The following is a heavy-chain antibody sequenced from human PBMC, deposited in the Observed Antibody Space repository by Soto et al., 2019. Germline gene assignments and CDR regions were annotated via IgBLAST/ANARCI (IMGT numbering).Heavy chain of an antibody. V-gene: IGHV4-34*01. CDR1: GASLSGYY. CDR3: VRGQPHRITIFEVVIRSYDYGMDV. D-gene: IGHD3-3*02. Sequence: SETLSLTCAVYGASLSGYYFSWIRQSPGKGLEWIGEVNHGPTTNYNPSLKSRVAISVDASKNQFSLKVNSVTAADTAVYYCVRGQPHRITIFEVVIRSYDYGMDVWGQGTTVTVSS. CDR2: VNHGPTT. J-gene: IGHJ6*02.